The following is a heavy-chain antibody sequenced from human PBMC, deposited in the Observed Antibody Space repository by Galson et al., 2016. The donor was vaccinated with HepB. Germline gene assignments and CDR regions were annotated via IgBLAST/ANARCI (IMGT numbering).Heavy chain of an antibody. CDR1: GGTFSSYT. J-gene: IGHJ4*02. D-gene: IGHD3-10*01. CDR2: FIPILDIP. V-gene: IGHV1-69*04. CDR3: ARDVYGSGSPLPYYFDY. Sequence: SVKVSCKASGGTFSSYTISWVRQAPGQGLEWMGRFIPILDIPHYAQKFQGRVTLTADKSTSTAYMELSSLRSEDTAVYYCARDVYGSGSPLPYYFDYWGQGTLVTVSS.